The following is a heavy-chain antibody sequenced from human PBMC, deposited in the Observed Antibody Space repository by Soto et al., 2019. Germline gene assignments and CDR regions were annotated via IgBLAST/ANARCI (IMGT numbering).Heavy chain of an antibody. Sequence: QVQLVESGGGVVQPGRSLRLSCAASGFTFSNYGIHWVRQAPGKGLEWVAVISYDGYNKYYADSVEGRFTTSRDNSKNTMYQQNKSLRDAANAIFYCAKETCYCTKEVCLSNWCDFWGEGTLVTVSS. J-gene: IGHJ5*01. CDR2: ISYDGYNK. D-gene: IGHD2-8*01. CDR1: GFTFSNYG. V-gene: IGHV3-30*18. CDR3: AKETCYCTKEVCLSNWCDF.